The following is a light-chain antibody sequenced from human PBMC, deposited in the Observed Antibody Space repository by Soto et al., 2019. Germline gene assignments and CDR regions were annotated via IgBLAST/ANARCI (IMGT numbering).Light chain of an antibody. CDR1: TSNLGAGYD. J-gene: IGLJ2*01. CDR2: GNS. CDR3: QSYDSSLSGVV. Sequence: QSVLTQPPSVSGAPGQRVTISCTGSTSNLGAGYDVQWYQQLPGTAPKLLIYGNSNRPSGVPDRFSGSKSGTSASLAITGLQAEDEADYYCQSYDSSLSGVVFGGGTKLTVL. V-gene: IGLV1-40*01.